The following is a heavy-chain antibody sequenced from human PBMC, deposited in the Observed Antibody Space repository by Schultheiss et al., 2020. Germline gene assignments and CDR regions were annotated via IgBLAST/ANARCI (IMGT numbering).Heavy chain of an antibody. Sequence: SETLSLTCVVYGGSFSGYYWHWIRQTPGKGLEWIGTIYNSGTAYYNSSLQSRVTISVDTSKNQFSLRLTSVTAADTAVYYCARPANSPSGGEHYWGQGTLVTVSS. CDR1: GGSFSGYY. CDR3: ARPANSPSGGEHY. V-gene: IGHV4-34*01. CDR2: IYNSGTA. D-gene: IGHD3-16*01. J-gene: IGHJ4*02.